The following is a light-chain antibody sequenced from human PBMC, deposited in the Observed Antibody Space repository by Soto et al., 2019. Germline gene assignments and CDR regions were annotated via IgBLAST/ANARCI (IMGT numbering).Light chain of an antibody. Sequence: QSVLTQPPSASGTPGQRVTISCSGGRSNLGSNPVNWYQHLPGTAPKLLIYSNNQRPSGVPDRFSGSKSGTSASLAISGLQSEDAADYYCSARDDSLFGPVFGGGTKLTVL. CDR3: SARDDSLFGPV. CDR2: SNN. J-gene: IGLJ2*01. CDR1: RSNLGSNP. V-gene: IGLV1-44*01.